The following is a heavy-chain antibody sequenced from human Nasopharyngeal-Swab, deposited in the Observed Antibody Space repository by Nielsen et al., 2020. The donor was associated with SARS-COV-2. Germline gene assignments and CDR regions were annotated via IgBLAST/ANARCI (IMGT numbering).Heavy chain of an antibody. V-gene: IGHV1-8*01. D-gene: IGHD3-10*01. J-gene: IGHJ6*02. CDR3: ARDRVLLWFRETKGYYYYGMDV. CDR2: MNPNSGNT. Sequence: WVRQAPGQGLEWMGWMNPNSGNTGYAQKFQGRVTMTRNTSISTAYMELSSLRSDDTAVYYCARDRVLLWFRETKGYYYYGMDVWGQGTTVTVSS.